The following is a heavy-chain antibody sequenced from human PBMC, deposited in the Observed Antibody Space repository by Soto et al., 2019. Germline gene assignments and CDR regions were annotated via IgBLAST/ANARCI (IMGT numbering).Heavy chain of an antibody. CDR1: GFTFSSYA. V-gene: IGHV3-23*01. J-gene: IGHJ4*02. CDR3: AKDTSRIVATKIGPFDY. Sequence: GGSLRLSCAASGFTFSSYAMSWVRQAPGKGLEWVSAISGSGGSTYYADSVKGRFTISRDNSKNTLYLQMNSLRAEDTAVYYCAKDTSRIVATKIGPFDYWGQGTLVTVSS. CDR2: ISGSGGST. D-gene: IGHD5-12*01.